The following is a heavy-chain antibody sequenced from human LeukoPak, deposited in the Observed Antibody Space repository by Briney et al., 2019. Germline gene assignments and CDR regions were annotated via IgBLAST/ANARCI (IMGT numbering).Heavy chain of an antibody. CDR1: GGTFSSYA. D-gene: IGHD3-16*02. V-gene: IGHV1-69*13. Sequence: GASVKVSCKASGGTFSSYAISWVRQAPGQGLEWMGGIIPIFGTANYAQKFQGRVTITADESTSTAYMELSSLRSEDTAVYYCARDYRHNRSYYYGMDVWGQGTTVTVSS. CDR3: ARDYRHNRSYYYGMDV. CDR2: IIPIFGTA. J-gene: IGHJ6*02.